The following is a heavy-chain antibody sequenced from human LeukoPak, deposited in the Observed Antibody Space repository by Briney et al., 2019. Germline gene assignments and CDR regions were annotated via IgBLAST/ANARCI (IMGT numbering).Heavy chain of an antibody. CDR2: INHSGST. V-gene: IGHV4-34*01. CDR3: ARAESIFGVVITWFDP. Sequence: SETLSLTCAVYGGSFSGYYWSWIRQPPGKGLEWIGEINHSGSTNYNPSLKSRVTISVDTSKDQFSLKLSSVTAADTAVYYCARAESIFGVVITWFDPWGQGTLVTVSS. D-gene: IGHD3-3*01. J-gene: IGHJ5*02. CDR1: GGSFSGYY.